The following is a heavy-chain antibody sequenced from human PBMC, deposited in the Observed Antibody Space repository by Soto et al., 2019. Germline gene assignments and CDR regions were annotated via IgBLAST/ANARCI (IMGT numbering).Heavy chain of an antibody. CDR2: ISSNGGST. D-gene: IGHD1-1*01. CDR1: GFTFSSYA. J-gene: IGHJ6*02. V-gene: IGHV3-64D*08. Sequence: PGGSLRLSCSASGFTFSSYAMHWVRQAPGKGLEYVSAISSNGGSTYYADSVKGRFTISRDNSKNTLYLQMSSLRAEDTAVYYCVKDPPTTGTRKPFGYYGMDVWGQGTTVTVSS. CDR3: VKDPPTTGTRKPFGYYGMDV.